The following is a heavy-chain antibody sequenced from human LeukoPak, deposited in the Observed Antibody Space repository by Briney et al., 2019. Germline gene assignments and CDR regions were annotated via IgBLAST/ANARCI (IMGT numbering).Heavy chain of an antibody. D-gene: IGHD4-17*01. J-gene: IGHJ5*02. CDR1: GFTFSSYA. V-gene: IGHV3-30*04. Sequence: GGSLRLSCAASGFTFSSYAMHWVRQAPGKGLEWVAVTSYDGSNKYYADSVKGRFTISRDNSKNTLYLQMNSLRAEDTAVYYCARDQDPYGDYSRNWFDPWGQGTLVTVSS. CDR2: TSYDGSNK. CDR3: ARDQDPYGDYSRNWFDP.